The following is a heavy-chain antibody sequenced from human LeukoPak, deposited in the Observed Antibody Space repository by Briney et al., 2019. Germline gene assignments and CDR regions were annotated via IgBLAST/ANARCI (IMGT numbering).Heavy chain of an antibody. J-gene: IGHJ3*02. Sequence: SETLSLTCTVSGGSISNYYWNWIRQPPGKGLEWIGYIYYTGNTNYNPSLKSRVTISVDTSKNQFSLKLSSVTAADTAVYYCARASMITFGGVIVGEAFDIWGQGTMVTVSS. D-gene: IGHD3-16*02. CDR3: ARASMITFGGVIVGEAFDI. CDR2: IYYTGNT. V-gene: IGHV4-59*08. CDR1: GGSISNYY.